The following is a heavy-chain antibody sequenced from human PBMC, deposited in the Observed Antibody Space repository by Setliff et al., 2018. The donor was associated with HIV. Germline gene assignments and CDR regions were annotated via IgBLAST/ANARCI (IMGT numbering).Heavy chain of an antibody. D-gene: IGHD1-26*01. CDR1: GGSFSNYC. V-gene: IGHV4-34*01. Sequence: SETLSLTCAVYGGSFSNYCWSWIRQAPGKGLEWIGEANTAGVAHYNPSLESRVAISLDTSKSQVSLRWKSVTAADTAIYFCARGKGGLVGPAEFDYWGPGTLVTVS. J-gene: IGHJ4*02. CDR3: ARGKGGLVGPAEFDY. CDR2: ANTAGVA.